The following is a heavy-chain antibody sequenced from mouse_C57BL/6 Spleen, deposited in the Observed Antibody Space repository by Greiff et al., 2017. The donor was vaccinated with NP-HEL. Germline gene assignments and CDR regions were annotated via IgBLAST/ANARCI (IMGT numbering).Heavy chain of an antibody. CDR3: TREGLRLGLLAMDY. V-gene: IGHV6-6*01. J-gene: IGHJ4*01. D-gene: IGHD2-4*01. CDR2: IRNKANNHAT. CDR1: GFTFSDAW. Sequence: EVKVEESGGGLVQPGGSMKLSCAASGFTFSDAWMDWVRQSPEKGLEWVAEIRNKANNHATYYAESVKGRFTISRDDSKSSVYLQMNSLRAEDTGIYYCTREGLRLGLLAMDYWGQGTSVTVSS.